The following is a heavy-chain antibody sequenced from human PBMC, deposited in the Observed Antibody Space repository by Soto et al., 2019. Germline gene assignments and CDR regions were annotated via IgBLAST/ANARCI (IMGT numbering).Heavy chain of an antibody. Sequence: GGSLRLSCAASGFTFSSYAMNWVRQAPGKGLEWVSGIGGSGDRRNYADSVKGRFTISRDNAKNTLYLQMNSLRVEDTAVYYYARGSLFGVVHLNFDYWGQGTLVTVSS. CDR2: IGGSGDRR. CDR1: GFTFSSYA. V-gene: IGHV3-23*01. CDR3: ARGSLFGVVHLNFDY. J-gene: IGHJ4*02. D-gene: IGHD3-3*01.